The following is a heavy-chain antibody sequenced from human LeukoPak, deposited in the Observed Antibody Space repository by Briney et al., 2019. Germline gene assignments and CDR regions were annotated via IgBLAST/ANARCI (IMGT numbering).Heavy chain of an antibody. J-gene: IGHJ4*02. D-gene: IGHD3-16*01. Sequence: GASVKVSSKAFGFTFSSYHIHWVRQAPGQGLEWMGIIKPRDDSTIYAQKFQGRLIMTWDTSTSTAYMELSSLRSDDTALYYCARDFVWAVDYWGQGSLVTVSS. V-gene: IGHV1-46*01. CDR3: ARDFVWAVDY. CDR1: GFTFSSYH. CDR2: IKPRDDST.